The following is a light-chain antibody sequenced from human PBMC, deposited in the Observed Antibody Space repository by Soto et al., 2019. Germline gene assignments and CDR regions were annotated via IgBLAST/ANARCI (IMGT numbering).Light chain of an antibody. CDR3: QHYGSSGT. CDR1: QSVSSSY. J-gene: IGKJ1*01. Sequence: EIVLTQSPGTLSLSPGERATLSCMASQSVSSSYLAWYQQKPGQAPRLLIYGASSRATGILDRFSGSGSGTDFTLTISSLEPEDFAVYYCQHYGSSGTFGQGTKVDNK. CDR2: GAS. V-gene: IGKV3-20*01.